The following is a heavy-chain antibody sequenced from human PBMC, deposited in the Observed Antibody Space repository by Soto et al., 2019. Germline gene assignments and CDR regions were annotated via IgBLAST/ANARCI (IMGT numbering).Heavy chain of an antibody. V-gene: IGHV3-23*01. Sequence: EVQLLESGGGLVQPGGSLRLPCAASGFTFSSYAMSWVRQAPGKGLEWVSAISGSGGSTYYADSVKGRFTISRDNSKNTLYLQMNSLRAEDTAVYYCAANRGYNYYYGMDVWGQGTTVTVSS. J-gene: IGHJ6*02. CDR1: GFTFSSYA. CDR3: AANRGYNYYYGMDV. CDR2: ISGSGGST. D-gene: IGHD3-22*01.